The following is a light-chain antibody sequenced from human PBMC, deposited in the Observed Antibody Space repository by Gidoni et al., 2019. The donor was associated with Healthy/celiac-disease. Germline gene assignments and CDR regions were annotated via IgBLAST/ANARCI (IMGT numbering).Light chain of an antibody. CDR3: QQYGSSLWT. Sequence: DIVLPQSPGTLSLSPGERATLPCRASQSVSSSYLAWYQQKPGQAPRLLIYDASSRATGIPDRFSGSGSGTDFTLTISRLEPEDFAVYYCQQYGSSLWTFGQGTKVEIK. CDR2: DAS. J-gene: IGKJ1*01. V-gene: IGKV3-20*01. CDR1: QSVSSSY.